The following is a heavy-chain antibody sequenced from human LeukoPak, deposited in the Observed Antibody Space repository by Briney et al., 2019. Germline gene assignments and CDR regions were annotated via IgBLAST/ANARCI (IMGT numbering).Heavy chain of an antibody. J-gene: IGHJ4*02. V-gene: IGHV3-74*01. CDR3: AREEYYYDSSGYYPGFGY. Sequence: GGSLRLSCAASGFTFSSYWMHWVRQAPGKGLVWVSRINSDGSSTGYADSVKGRFTISRDNAKNTLYLQMNSLRAEDTAVYYCAREEYYYDSSGYYPGFGYWGQGTLVTVSS. D-gene: IGHD3-22*01. CDR1: GFTFSSYW. CDR2: INSDGSST.